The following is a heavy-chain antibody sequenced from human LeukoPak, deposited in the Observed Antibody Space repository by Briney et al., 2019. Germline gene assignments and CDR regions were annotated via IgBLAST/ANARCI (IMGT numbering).Heavy chain of an antibody. V-gene: IGHV3-20*04. J-gene: IGHJ4*02. D-gene: IGHD2-21*02. Sequence: GGSLRLSCAASGFTFDDYGMSWVRQAPGKGLEWVAGINWNGGSTSYADSVKGRFTISRDNSKNTLYLQMNSLRAEDTAVYYCARAYCGGDCFNFDYWGQGTLVTVSS. CDR3: ARAYCGGDCFNFDY. CDR1: GFTFDDYG. CDR2: INWNGGST.